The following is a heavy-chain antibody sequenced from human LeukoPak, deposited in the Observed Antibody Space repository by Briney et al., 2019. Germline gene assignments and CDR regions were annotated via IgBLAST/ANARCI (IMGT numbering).Heavy chain of an antibody. Sequence: PGGSLRLSCAASGFTFTGHNMNWVRQAPGKGLEWVSVIYSDGSTYYTGSVKGRFTISRDNSRDTLYLQMNGLRAEDTAVYYCTRGGGAYCGTDCHRTFDYWGQGTLVTVSS. CDR2: IYSDGST. V-gene: IGHV3-53*01. D-gene: IGHD2-21*02. CDR3: TRGGGAYCGTDCHRTFDY. J-gene: IGHJ4*02. CDR1: GFTFTGHN.